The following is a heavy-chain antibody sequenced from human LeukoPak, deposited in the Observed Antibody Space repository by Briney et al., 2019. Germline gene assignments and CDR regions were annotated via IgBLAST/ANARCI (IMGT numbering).Heavy chain of an antibody. CDR3: ARFPKRVDFRFWVDY. Sequence: GGSLRLSCAASGFTFSDYYMSWIRQPPGKGLEWVSYISSSGNTIYYADSVKGRFTISRDNAKNSLYLHMNSLRAEDTAVYYCARFPKRVDFRFWVDYWGQGTLVTVSS. CDR2: ISSSGNTI. D-gene: IGHD3-3*01. V-gene: IGHV3-11*04. CDR1: GFTFSDYY. J-gene: IGHJ4*02.